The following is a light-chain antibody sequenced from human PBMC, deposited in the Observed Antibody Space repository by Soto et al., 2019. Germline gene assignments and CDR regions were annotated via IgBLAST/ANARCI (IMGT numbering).Light chain of an antibody. CDR1: SYNIGAGYD. Sequence: QSVLTQPPSVSGAPGQRVTISCTGSSYNIGAGYDVHWYQQLPGTAPKLLIYGNSNRPSGVPDRFSGSKSGTSASLAITGLLAEDESDYYCQSYDSSLCGLVFGTGTKLTVL. V-gene: IGLV1-40*01. CDR2: GNS. J-gene: IGLJ1*01. CDR3: QSYDSSLCGLV.